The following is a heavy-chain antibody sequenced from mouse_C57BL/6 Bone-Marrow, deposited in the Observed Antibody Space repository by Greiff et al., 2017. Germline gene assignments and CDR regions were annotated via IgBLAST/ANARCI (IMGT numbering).Heavy chain of an antibody. CDR2: IHPNSGST. Sequence: VQLQQPGAELVKPGASVKLSCKASGYTFTSYWMHWVKQRPGRGLEWIGMIHPNSGSTNYNEKFKSKATLTVDKSSSTAYMQLSSLTSEDSAVYYCARWFYYGYGCFAYWGQGTLVTVSA. CDR1: GYTFTSYW. CDR3: ARWFYYGYGCFAY. V-gene: IGHV1-64*01. D-gene: IGHD2-2*01. J-gene: IGHJ3*01.